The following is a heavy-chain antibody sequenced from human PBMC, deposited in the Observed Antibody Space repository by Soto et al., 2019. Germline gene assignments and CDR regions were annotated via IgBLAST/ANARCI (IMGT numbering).Heavy chain of an antibody. J-gene: IGHJ5*02. Sequence: QVQLVESGGGVVQPGRSLRLSCAASGFTFSSYAMHWVRQAPGKGLEWVAVISYDGSNKYYADSVKGRFTISRDNSKNTLYLQMNSLRAEDTAVYYCARTPAAQTCGQGTLVTVSS. D-gene: IGHD6-25*01. CDR1: GFTFSSYA. V-gene: IGHV3-30-3*01. CDR3: ARTPAAQT. CDR2: ISYDGSNK.